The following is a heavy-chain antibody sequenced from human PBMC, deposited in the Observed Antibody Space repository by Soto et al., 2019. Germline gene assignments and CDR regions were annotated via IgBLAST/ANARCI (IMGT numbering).Heavy chain of an antibody. CDR3: ARLRGVPAAIVSPYGMDV. J-gene: IGHJ6*02. V-gene: IGHV1-69*01. CDR1: GGTFSSYA. CDR2: IIPIFGTA. Sequence: QVQLVQSGAEVKKPGSSVKVSCKASGGTFSSYAISWVRQAPGQGLEWMGGIIPIFGTANYAQKFQGRVTITADESTSTAYMELSSRRSEDTAVYDCARLRGVPAAIVSPYGMDVWGQGTTVTVSS. D-gene: IGHD2-2*02.